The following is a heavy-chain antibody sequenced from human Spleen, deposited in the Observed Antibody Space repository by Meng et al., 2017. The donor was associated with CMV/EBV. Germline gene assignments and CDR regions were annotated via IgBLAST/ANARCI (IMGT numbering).Heavy chain of an antibody. CDR3: ARDLWCTSTNCYND. CDR1: GGTFSSYA. V-gene: IGHV1-69*05. D-gene: IGHD2-2*02. CDR2: IIPIFGTA. Sequence: KASGGTFSSYAISWVRQAPGHGLGWMGGIIPIFGTADYAQKFQGRVTITTEESTSAVYLEVSSLRSEDTAVYYCARDLWCTSTNCYNDWGQGTLVTVSS. J-gene: IGHJ4*02.